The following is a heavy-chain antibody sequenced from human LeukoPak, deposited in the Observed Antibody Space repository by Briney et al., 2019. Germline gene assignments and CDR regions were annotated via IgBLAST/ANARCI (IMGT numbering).Heavy chain of an antibody. D-gene: IGHD3-10*01. Sequence: GGSLRLSCAASGFTFSSYAMHWVRQAPGKGLEWVAVISYDGSNKYYADSVKGRFTISRDNSKNTLYLQMNSLRAKDTAVYYCAKLGAYYYYMDVWGKGTTVTVSS. CDR3: AKLGAYYYYMDV. CDR1: GFTFSSYA. J-gene: IGHJ6*03. V-gene: IGHV3-30-3*01. CDR2: ISYDGSNK.